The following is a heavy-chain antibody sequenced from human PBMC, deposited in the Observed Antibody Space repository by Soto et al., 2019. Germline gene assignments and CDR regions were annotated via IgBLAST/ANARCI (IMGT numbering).Heavy chain of an antibody. D-gene: IGHD2-15*01. Sequence: QAQLVQSGAEVKKPGASVKVSCQAGGYTFADYGISWVRQAPGQGLEWVGWIGPYNGNTNYAQNLQDRVTMTTETSTNTAYMELRSLRSDDTALYYCARCYCTVGSCYTCWHFDLWGRGTLLTVSS. CDR2: IGPYNGNT. V-gene: IGHV1-18*01. CDR3: ARCYCTVGSCYTCWHFDL. CDR1: GYTFADYG. J-gene: IGHJ2*01.